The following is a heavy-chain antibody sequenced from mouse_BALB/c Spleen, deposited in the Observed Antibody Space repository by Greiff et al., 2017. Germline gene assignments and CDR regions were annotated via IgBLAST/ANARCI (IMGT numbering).Heavy chain of an antibody. CDR1: GFTFSSYA. CDR3: AREGTMITTTGYAMDY. V-gene: IGHV5-9-4*01. J-gene: IGHJ4*01. Sequence: EVKLVESGGGLVKPGGSLKLSCAASGFTFSSYAMSWVRQSPEKRLEWVAEISSGGSYTYYPDTVTGRFTISRDNAKNTLYLEMSSLRSEDTAMYYCAREGTMITTTGYAMDYWGQGTSVTVSS. CDR2: ISSGGSYT. D-gene: IGHD2-4*01.